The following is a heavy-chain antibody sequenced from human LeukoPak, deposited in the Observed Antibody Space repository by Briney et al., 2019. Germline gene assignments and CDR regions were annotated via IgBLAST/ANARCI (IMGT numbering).Heavy chain of an antibody. V-gene: IGHV3-7*01. CDR3: ARDSPNYDYVWGSYSDY. CDR1: GFTLSSYW. Sequence: PGGSLRLSCAASGFTLSSYWMSWVRQAPGKGLEWVANIKQDGSEKYYVDSVKGRFTISRDNAKNSLYLQMNSLRAEDTAVYYCARDSPNYDYVWGSYSDYWGQGTLVTVSS. D-gene: IGHD3-16*01. CDR2: IKQDGSEK. J-gene: IGHJ4*02.